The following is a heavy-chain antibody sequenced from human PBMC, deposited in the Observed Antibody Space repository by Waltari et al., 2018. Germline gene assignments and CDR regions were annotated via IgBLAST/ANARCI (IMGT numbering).Heavy chain of an antibody. D-gene: IGHD3-10*01. J-gene: IGHJ4*02. CDR2: IRASGGNV. Sequence: EVQLVESGGGLIQPGGSLRLSCAASGISISDYGVSWVRQAPGKGLEWVSRIRASGGNVAYTDSVMGRFTISRDTSQNTVYLQMIGLRVEDTAVYYCTRSISQGVTASDYWGQGTLVTVSS. CDR1: GISISDYG. V-gene: IGHV3-23*04. CDR3: TRSISQGVTASDY.